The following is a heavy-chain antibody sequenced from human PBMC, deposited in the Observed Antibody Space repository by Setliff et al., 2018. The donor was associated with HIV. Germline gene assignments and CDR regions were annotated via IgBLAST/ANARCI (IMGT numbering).Heavy chain of an antibody. CDR2: VFYTGGT. D-gene: IGHD3-3*01. V-gene: IGHV4-59*11. CDR3: VTVVQDDLGVVLFDY. CDR1: GGSITSHY. Sequence: PSETLSLTCTISGGSITSHYWSWIRQPPGKGLEWIGYVFYTGGTNYRPSLRGRVTISVDTSKNHFSLKLSSVTAADTAVYYCVTVVQDDLGVVLFDYWGQGTLVTVSS. J-gene: IGHJ4*02.